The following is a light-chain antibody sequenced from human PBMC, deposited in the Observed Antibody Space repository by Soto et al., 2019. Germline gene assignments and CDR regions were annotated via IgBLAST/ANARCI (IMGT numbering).Light chain of an antibody. Sequence: EFVLTQSPGTLSLSPGERATLSCRASQTVRNNYLAWYQQKPGQAPRLLIYDASSRATGIPDRFSGSGSGTDFTLTISRLEPEDFAVYYCQQSGSSPRTFGQGNKVDIK. V-gene: IGKV3-20*01. J-gene: IGKJ1*01. CDR2: DAS. CDR1: QTVRNNY. CDR3: QQSGSSPRT.